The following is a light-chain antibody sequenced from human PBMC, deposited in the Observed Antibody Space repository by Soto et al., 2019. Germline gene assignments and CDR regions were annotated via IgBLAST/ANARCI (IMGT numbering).Light chain of an antibody. CDR2: GAS. Sequence: EIVLTQSPGTLSLFPGERATLSCRASQSLITRYLAWYQQKPGQAPRLLIYGASSRATGIPDRFSGSGSWTDFTLTISRMEPEDFAVYSCQQYGTSPTFGQGTRLEIK. CDR3: QQYGTSPT. V-gene: IGKV3-20*01. CDR1: QSLITRY. J-gene: IGKJ5*01.